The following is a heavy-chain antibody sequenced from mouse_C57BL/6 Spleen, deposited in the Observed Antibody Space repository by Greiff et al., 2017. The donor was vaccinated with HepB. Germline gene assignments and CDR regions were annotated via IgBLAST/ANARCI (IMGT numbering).Heavy chain of an antibody. V-gene: IGHV1-61*01. CDR1: GYTFTSYW. D-gene: IGHD4-1*01. J-gene: IGHJ2*01. CDR3: ARRRTGLYFDY. Sequence: VQLQQPGAELVRPGYSVKLSCKASGYTFTSYWMDWVKQRPGQGLEWIGNIYPSDSETHYNQKFKDKATLTVDKSSSTAYMQLSSLTSEDSAVYYCARRRTGLYFDYWGQGTTLTVSS. CDR2: IYPSDSET.